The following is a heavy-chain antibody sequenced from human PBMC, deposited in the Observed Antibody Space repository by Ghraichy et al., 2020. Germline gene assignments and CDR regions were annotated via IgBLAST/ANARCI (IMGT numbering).Heavy chain of an antibody. CDR3: AKGYYYDSSGYYFDAFDI. CDR2: ISGSGGST. J-gene: IGHJ3*02. Sequence: GESLNISCAASGFTFSSYAMSWVRQAPGKGLEWVSAISGSGGSTYYADSVKGRFTISRDNSKNTLYLQMNSLRAEDTAVYYCAKGYYYDSSGYYFDAFDIWGQETMVTFSS. V-gene: IGHV3-23*01. CDR1: GFTFSSYA. D-gene: IGHD3-22*01.